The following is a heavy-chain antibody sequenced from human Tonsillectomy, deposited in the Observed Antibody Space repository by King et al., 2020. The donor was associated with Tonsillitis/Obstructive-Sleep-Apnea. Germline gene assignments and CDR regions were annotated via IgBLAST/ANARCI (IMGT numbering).Heavy chain of an antibody. V-gene: IGHV3-13*04. CDR3: ARGPFRERERGENFDY. CDR1: GFTFSSYD. J-gene: IGHJ4*02. D-gene: IGHD3-10*01. Sequence: VQLVESGGGLVQPGGSLRLSCAASGFTFSSYDMHWVRHATGKGLEWVSAIGTAGDTYYPGSVKGRFTISRENAKNSLYLQMNSLRAGDTAVYYCARGPFRERERGENFDYWGQGTLVTVSS. CDR2: IGTAGDT.